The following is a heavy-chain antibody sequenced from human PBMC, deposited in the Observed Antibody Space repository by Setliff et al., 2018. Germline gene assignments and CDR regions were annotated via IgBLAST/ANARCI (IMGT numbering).Heavy chain of an antibody. D-gene: IGHD1-26*01. CDR3: ARAPPNRYSGSYEYFYMDV. J-gene: IGHJ6*03. V-gene: IGHV4-59*08. CDR2: IYYSGST. Sequence: KTSETLSLTCTVSGGSISSYYRSWIRQPPGKGLEWIGYIYYSGSTNYNPSLKSRVTLSVDTSNNQFSLKVSSVTAADTAVYYCARAPPNRYSGSYEYFYMDVWGKGTTVTVSS. CDR1: GGSISSYY.